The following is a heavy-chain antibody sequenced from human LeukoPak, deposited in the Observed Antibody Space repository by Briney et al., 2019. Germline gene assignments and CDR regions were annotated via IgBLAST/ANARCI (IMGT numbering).Heavy chain of an antibody. V-gene: IGHV1-24*01. Sequence: GASVKVSCKVSGYTLTELSMHWVRQAPGKGLEWMGGFDPEDGETIYAQKFQGRVTVTEDTSTDTAYMELSSLRSEDTAVYYCATRSYGSGYYYMDVWGKGTTVTISS. D-gene: IGHD5-18*01. CDR2: FDPEDGET. J-gene: IGHJ6*03. CDR3: ATRSYGSGYYYMDV. CDR1: GYTLTELS.